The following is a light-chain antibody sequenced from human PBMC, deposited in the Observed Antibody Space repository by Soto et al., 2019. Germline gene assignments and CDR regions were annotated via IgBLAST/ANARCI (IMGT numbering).Light chain of an antibody. Sequence: QSALTQPPSASGSPGQSVTISCTGTSSDVGGYNYVSWYQQHPGKAPKLMIYEVNKRPSGVPDRFSGSKSGNTASLTVSGLQAEDEADYYCNSYAGSPYVFGTGTKVTAL. J-gene: IGLJ1*01. V-gene: IGLV2-8*01. CDR2: EVN. CDR1: SSDVGGYNY. CDR3: NSYAGSPYV.